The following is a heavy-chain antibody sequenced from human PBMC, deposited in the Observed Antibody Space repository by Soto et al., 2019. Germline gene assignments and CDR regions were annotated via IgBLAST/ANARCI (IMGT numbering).Heavy chain of an antibody. CDR1: GGSISSSSYY. V-gene: IGHV4-39*01. CDR2: IYYSGST. CDR3: ARHPTSILTGYYGTYYFDY. J-gene: IGHJ4*02. D-gene: IGHD3-9*01. Sequence: SETLSLTCTVSGGSISSSSYYWGWIRQPPGKGLEWIGSIYYSGSTYYNPSLKSRVTISVDTSKNQFSLKLSSVTAADTAVYYCARHPTSILTGYYGTYYFDYWGQGTLVTVSS.